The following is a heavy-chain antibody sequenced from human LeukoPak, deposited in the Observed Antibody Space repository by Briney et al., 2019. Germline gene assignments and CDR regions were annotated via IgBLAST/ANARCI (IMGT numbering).Heavy chain of an antibody. V-gene: IGHV3-30*02. CDR3: ARDDDYGGNNLDY. J-gene: IGHJ4*02. D-gene: IGHD4-23*01. CDR2: ILYDGRKV. Sequence: GGSLRLSCAASGXTFRNYGMHWVRQAPGKGLEWVALILYDGRKVYHADSVKGRFTISRDNSKNTLYLQMNSLRAEDTALYYCARDDDYGGNNLDYWGQGTLVTVSS. CDR1: GXTFRNYG.